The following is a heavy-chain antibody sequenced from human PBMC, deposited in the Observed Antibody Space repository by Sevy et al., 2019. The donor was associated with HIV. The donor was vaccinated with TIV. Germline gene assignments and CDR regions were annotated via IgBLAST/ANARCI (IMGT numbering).Heavy chain of an antibody. CDR3: ARVETNCSSTSCSYYFDY. J-gene: IGHJ4*02. V-gene: IGHV4-4*07. CDR1: GGSISSYY. Sequence: SETLSLTCTVSGGSISSYYWSWIRQPAGKGLEWIGRIYTSGSTNYNPFLKSRVTMSVDTSKNQFSLKLSSVTAADTAVYYCARVETNCSSTSCSYYFDYWGQGTLVTVSS. CDR2: IYTSGST. D-gene: IGHD2-2*01.